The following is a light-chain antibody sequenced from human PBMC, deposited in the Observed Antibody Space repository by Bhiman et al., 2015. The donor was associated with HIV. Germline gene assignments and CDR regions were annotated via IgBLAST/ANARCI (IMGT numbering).Light chain of an antibody. V-gene: IGLV3-21*04. CDR3: QVWDSSSDHRGV. CDR1: NIGSKS. Sequence: SYELTQPPSVSVAPGKTARITCGGNNIGSKSVHWYQQKPGQAPVLVIYYDSDRPSGIPERFSGSNSGNTATLTISRVEAGDEADYYCQVWDSSSDHRGVFGPGTKVTV. J-gene: IGLJ1*01. CDR2: YDS.